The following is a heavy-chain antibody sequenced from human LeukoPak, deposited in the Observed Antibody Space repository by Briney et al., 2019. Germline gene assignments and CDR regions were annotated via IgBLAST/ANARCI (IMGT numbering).Heavy chain of an antibody. CDR2: INPNSGGT. D-gene: IGHD2-15*01. Sequence: ASVKVSCKASGYTFTGYYMHWVRQAPGQGLEWMGWINPNSGGTKFAQKFQGRVIMTRDTSISTAYMELSRLRSDDTAVFYCAREQVSGGDYYYMDVWGKGTTVTVSS. V-gene: IGHV1-2*02. CDR1: GYTFTGYY. CDR3: AREQVSGGDYYYMDV. J-gene: IGHJ6*03.